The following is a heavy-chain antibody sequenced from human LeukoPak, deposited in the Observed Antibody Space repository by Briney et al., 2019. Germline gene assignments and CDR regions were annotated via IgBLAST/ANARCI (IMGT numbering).Heavy chain of an antibody. D-gene: IGHD3-9*01. CDR3: ARAGVVRYVAWLMNYYMDV. J-gene: IGHJ6*03. V-gene: IGHV3-64*01. CDR2: ISGNGGST. CDR1: GFTFSNHA. Sequence: GSLRLSCAASGFTFSNHAMQWVRQAPGKGLEYVSAISGNGGSTYYASSVKGRFTISRDNSKNTLYLQMGSLRAEDMAVYYCARAGVVRYVAWLMNYYMDVWGKGTTVTVSS.